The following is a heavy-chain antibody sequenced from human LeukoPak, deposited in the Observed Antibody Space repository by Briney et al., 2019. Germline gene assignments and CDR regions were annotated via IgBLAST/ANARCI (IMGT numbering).Heavy chain of an antibody. D-gene: IGHD2-2*01. CDR2: IIPIFGTA. Sequence: GASVMVSCKASGGAFSSYAISWVRQAPGQGLEWMGGIIPIFGTANYAQKFQGRVTITADESTSTAYMELSSLRSEDTAVYYCARVKVNQLLHYYYYGMDVWGQGTTVTVSS. V-gene: IGHV1-69*13. CDR3: ARVKVNQLLHYYYYGMDV. CDR1: GGAFSSYA. J-gene: IGHJ6*02.